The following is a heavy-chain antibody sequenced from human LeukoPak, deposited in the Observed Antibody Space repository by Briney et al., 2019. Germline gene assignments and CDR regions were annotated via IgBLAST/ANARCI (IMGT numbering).Heavy chain of an antibody. J-gene: IGHJ4*02. Sequence: PVKVSCKASGGTFSSYAISWVRQAPGQGLEWMGGIIPIFGTANYAQKLQGRVTMTTDTSTSTAYMELRSLRSDDTAVYYCARDQKTYYYESSSRLVGGYWGQGTLVTVSS. D-gene: IGHD3-22*01. CDR1: GGTFSSYA. CDR2: IIPIFGTA. CDR3: ARDQKTYYYESSSRLVGGY. V-gene: IGHV1-69*05.